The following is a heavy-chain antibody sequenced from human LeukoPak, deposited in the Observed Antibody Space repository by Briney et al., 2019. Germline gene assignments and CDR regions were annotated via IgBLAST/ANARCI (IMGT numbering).Heavy chain of an antibody. CDR3: ARRKYGVDYNGRDV. CDR1: GYTFSAYG. Sequence: APVKVSCKASGYTFSAYGINWVRLAPGQGLEWMASINPHKGDTVYAQKFQGRVTMTTDTSTSTAYMHLRSLRSDDTAIYYCARRKYGVDYNGRDVWGQGTRVTVSS. V-gene: IGHV1-18*01. CDR2: INPHKGDT. J-gene: IGHJ6*02. D-gene: IGHD5/OR15-5a*01.